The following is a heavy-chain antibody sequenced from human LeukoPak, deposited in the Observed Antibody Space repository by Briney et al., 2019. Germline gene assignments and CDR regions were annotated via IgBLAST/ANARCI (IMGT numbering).Heavy chain of an antibody. CDR2: INPSSGGT. CDR3: ARSEFLEWSMTPGFDY. V-gene: IGHV1-2*02. D-gene: IGHD3-3*01. J-gene: IGHJ4*02. CDR1: GYTFTDYY. Sequence: ASVKVSCKASGYTFTDYYIHWVRQAPGQGLEWMGWINPSSGGTNYAQKFQGRVTMTRDTSIRTAFLWVSSLRSDDTAVYFCARSEFLEWSMTPGFDYWGQGTLVTVSS.